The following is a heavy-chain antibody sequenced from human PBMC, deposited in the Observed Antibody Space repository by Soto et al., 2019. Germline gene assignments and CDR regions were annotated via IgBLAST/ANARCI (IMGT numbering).Heavy chain of an antibody. V-gene: IGHV1-18*04. D-gene: IGHD3-10*01. CDR3: ARVNFGEPFDS. CDR1: GYPFTRYS. Sequence: ASVKVSCKASGYPFTRYSIRWVRQAPGQGLEWMGWISGYNGDTEYSKNFQGRLTMTIDTSTTTASMELRSLRSDDTAVYYCARVNFGEPFDSWGQGTLVTVSS. CDR2: ISGYNGDT. J-gene: IGHJ4*02.